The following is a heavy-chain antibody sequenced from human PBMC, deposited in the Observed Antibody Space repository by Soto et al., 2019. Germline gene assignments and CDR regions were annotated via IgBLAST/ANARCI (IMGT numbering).Heavy chain of an antibody. CDR1: GYTFSIYG. CDR2: TRPNNGNT. D-gene: IGHD3-10*01. V-gene: IGHV1-18*01. J-gene: IGHJ4*02. CDR3: VRDLDGSGSYYSDY. Sequence: QIQLVHSGAEVKKPGASVKVSCKASGYTFSIYGINWVRQAPGQGLEWMGWTRPNNGNTKYAQNHQGRVTMTTGTSTSTAYMELRNLRPDDTAVYYCVRDLDGSGSYYSDYWGQGTLVTVSS.